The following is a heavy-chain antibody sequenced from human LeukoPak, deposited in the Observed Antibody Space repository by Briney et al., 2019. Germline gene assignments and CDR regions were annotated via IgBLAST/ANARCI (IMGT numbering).Heavy chain of an antibody. Sequence: GESLKISCKGSGYSFTSYWIGWVRQMPGKGLEWMGIIYPGDSDTRYSPSFQGQVTISADKSISTAHLQWSSLKASDTAMYYCARHIVGALYYFDYWGQGTLVTVSS. CDR2: IYPGDSDT. V-gene: IGHV5-51*01. D-gene: IGHD1-26*01. CDR1: GYSFTSYW. CDR3: ARHIVGALYYFDY. J-gene: IGHJ4*02.